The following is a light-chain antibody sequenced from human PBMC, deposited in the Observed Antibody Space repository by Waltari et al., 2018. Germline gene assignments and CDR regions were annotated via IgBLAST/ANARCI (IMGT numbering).Light chain of an antibody. CDR3: CSFTGSDSLI. Sequence: QSALTQPRPVSGPTGQSVTISCTVTSSDVGGYGHISWYIQHPGKAPQVIIYDVTQRPSWVPDRFSASKSANTASLTISGLQAEDEADYYCCSFTGSDSLIFGGGTKLTVL. V-gene: IGLV2-11*01. CDR2: DVT. J-gene: IGLJ2*01. CDR1: SSDVGGYGH.